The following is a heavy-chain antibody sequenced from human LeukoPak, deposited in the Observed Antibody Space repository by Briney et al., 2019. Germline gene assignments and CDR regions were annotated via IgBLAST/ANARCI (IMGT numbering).Heavy chain of an antibody. J-gene: IGHJ3*02. Sequence: GGSLRLSCAASGFTVSSNYMSWVRQAPGKGLEWVSVIYSGGSTYYADSVKSRFTISSDNSKNTLYLQMNSLRAEDTAMYYCARDRYCSGGSCYEDAFDIWGQGTMVTVS. CDR2: IYSGGST. D-gene: IGHD2-15*01. V-gene: IGHV3-53*01. CDR1: GFTVSSNY. CDR3: ARDRYCSGGSCYEDAFDI.